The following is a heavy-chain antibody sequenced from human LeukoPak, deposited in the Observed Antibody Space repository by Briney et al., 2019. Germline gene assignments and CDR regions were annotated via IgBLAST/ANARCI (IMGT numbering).Heavy chain of an antibody. J-gene: IGHJ6*02. CDR2: IYYSGST. CDR3: ARSGLDSRYYFGMDV. CDR1: GGSISRYY. V-gene: IGHV4-59*01. D-gene: IGHD5-12*01. Sequence: SETLSLTCTVSGGSISRYYWSWIRQPPGGGLEWIGYIYYSGSTNYNPSLKRRVTISLDTSKSQFSLKLRSVTAADTAVYYCARSGLDSRYYFGMDVWGQGTTVTVSS.